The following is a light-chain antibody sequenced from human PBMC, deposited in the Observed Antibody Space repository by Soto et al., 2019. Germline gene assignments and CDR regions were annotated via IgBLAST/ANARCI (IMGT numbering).Light chain of an antibody. J-gene: IGKJ4*01. CDR1: QGIRND. CDR3: QQCYSPPLS. CDR2: AAS. Sequence: AIQMTQSPSSLSASVGDRVTITCRASQGIRNDLGWYQQKPGEAPKLLIFAASSLRSGVPSRFSGSGSGTDFTLTISSLQPEDFASYYCQQCYSPPLSFGGGTKVGIK. V-gene: IGKV1-6*01.